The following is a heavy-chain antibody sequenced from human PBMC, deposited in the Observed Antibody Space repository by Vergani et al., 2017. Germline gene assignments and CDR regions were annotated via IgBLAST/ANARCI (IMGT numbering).Heavy chain of an antibody. CDR1: GDSISSYY. CDR2: INHSGST. J-gene: IGHJ2*01. Sequence: QVQLQESGPGLVKPSETLSLTCTVSGDSISSYYWSWIRQPPGKGLEWIGEINHSGSTNYNPSLKSRVTISVDTSKNQFSLKLSSVTAADTAVYYCARRRDGYNPYWYFDLWGRGTLVTVSS. D-gene: IGHD5-24*01. CDR3: ARRRDGYNPYWYFDL. V-gene: IGHV4-34*01.